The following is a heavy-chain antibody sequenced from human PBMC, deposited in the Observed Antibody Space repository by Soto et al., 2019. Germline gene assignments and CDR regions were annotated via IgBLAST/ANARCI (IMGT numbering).Heavy chain of an antibody. Sequence: QVQLVESGGGVVQPGRSLRLSCAASGFSFSNYGMHWVRQAPGKGLEWVALIWHDGSNKYYAESVKGRFTISRDNSKDMVYLQMNSLRAEDTAVYYCARESEDLTSNFDYWGQGTLVTVSS. CDR1: GFSFSNYG. CDR3: ARESEDLTSNFDY. J-gene: IGHJ4*02. CDR2: IWHDGSNK. V-gene: IGHV3-33*01.